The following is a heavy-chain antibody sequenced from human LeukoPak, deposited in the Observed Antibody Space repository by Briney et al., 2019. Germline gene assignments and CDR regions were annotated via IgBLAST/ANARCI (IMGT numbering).Heavy chain of an antibody. D-gene: IGHD2-15*01. CDR1: GGSISSDNYY. Sequence: KASETLSLTCTVSGGSISSDNYYWSWIRQPAGKGLEWIGHIYTGGSTDYNPSLKSRVTISVDTSKNQFSLKLNSVTAADTAVYYCARESCSGGSCYGLDYWGQGILVTVSS. V-gene: IGHV4-61*09. CDR2: IYTGGST. CDR3: ARESCSGGSCYGLDY. J-gene: IGHJ4*02.